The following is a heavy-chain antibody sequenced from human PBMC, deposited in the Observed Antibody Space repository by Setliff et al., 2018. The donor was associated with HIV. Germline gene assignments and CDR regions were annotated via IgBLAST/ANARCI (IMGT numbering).Heavy chain of an antibody. CDR3: ARGMDYYDTSGYYQYYFDY. V-gene: IGHV1-2*04. CDR2: INPSGCST. D-gene: IGHD3-22*01. CDR1: GYTFTGYY. Sequence: ASVKVSCKASGYTFTGYYMHWVRQAPGQGLEWMGIINPSGCSTSYAQKFQGWITMTRDTSISTAYMELSRLRSEDTAVYYCARGMDYYDTSGYYQYYFDYWGQGTLVTVSS. J-gene: IGHJ4*02.